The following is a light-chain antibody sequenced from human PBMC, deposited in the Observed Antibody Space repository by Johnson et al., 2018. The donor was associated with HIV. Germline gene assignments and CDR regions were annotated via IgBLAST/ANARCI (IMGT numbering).Light chain of an antibody. CDR2: ENN. V-gene: IGLV1-51*02. CDR1: SSNIGNNY. CDR3: GSWDSSLSAFV. J-gene: IGLJ1*01. Sequence: QSVLTQPPSVSAAPGQKVTISCSGSSSNIGNNYVSWYQQLPGTAPKLLIYENNKRPSGIPDRFSGSKSGTSATLGITGLLTGDETVYYCGSWDSSLSAFVFGTGTKVTVL.